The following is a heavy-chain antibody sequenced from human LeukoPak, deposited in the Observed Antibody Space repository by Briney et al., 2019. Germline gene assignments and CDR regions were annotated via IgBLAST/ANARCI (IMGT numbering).Heavy chain of an antibody. J-gene: IGHJ6*02. CDR1: GFTFSSYW. D-gene: IGHD3-16*01. V-gene: IGHV3-7*03. CDR3: ARGGGLDV. Sequence: GGSLRLSCAASGFTFSSYWINWARQAPGKGLEWVASINHNGNVNYYVDSVKGRFTISRDNAKNSLYLQMSNLRAEDTAVYFCARGGGLDVWGQGATVTVSS. CDR2: INHNGNVN.